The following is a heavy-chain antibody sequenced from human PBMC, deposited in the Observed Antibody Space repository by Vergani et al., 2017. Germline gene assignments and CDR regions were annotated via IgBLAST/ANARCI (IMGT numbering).Heavy chain of an antibody. CDR1: GFTFNHYA. V-gene: IGHV3-23*01. CDR2: ISGGGGST. J-gene: IGHJ6*02. CDR3: AKANPRNSGYDYLYYYHAMDV. D-gene: IGHD5-12*01. Sequence: EVQLLESGGDLVQPGGSLRLSCAASGFTFNHYAMNWVRQAPGMGLEWVSGISGGGGSTYYAGSVKGRFTISRDSSKNTLYLQMNSLSAGDTAVYYCAKANPRNSGYDYLYYYHAMDVWGQGTTVTVSS.